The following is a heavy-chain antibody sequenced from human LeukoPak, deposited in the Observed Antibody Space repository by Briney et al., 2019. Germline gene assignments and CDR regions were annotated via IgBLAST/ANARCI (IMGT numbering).Heavy chain of an antibody. Sequence: SGRSLTLPCAASGFTFSSYALHWVRQAPGKGLEWVAVISYDGSNKYYADSVKGRFTISRDNSENTLYLQMNSLRAEDTAVYYCARVNQQYYYGSGIYRFYYYGMDVWGQGNTVTVSS. V-gene: IGHV3-30-3*01. D-gene: IGHD3-10*01. CDR3: ARVNQQYYYGSGIYRFYYYGMDV. CDR2: ISYDGSNK. J-gene: IGHJ6*02. CDR1: GFTFSSYA.